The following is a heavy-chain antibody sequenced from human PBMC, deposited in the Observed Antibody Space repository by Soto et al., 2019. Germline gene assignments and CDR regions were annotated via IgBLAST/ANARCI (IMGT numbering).Heavy chain of an antibody. Sequence: SETLSLTCTVSGGSITSYYWSWIRQPPWKGLEWIGYIYYSGSTNYNPSLKRRVTISVDTSKNQFSLRLSSVTAADTAVYYCARGPVLTYESSGYYTNWFAPWGQGTLVTVSS. D-gene: IGHD3-22*01. V-gene: IGHV4-59*01. J-gene: IGHJ5*02. CDR2: IYYSGST. CDR1: GGSITSYY. CDR3: ARGPVLTYESSGYYTNWFAP.